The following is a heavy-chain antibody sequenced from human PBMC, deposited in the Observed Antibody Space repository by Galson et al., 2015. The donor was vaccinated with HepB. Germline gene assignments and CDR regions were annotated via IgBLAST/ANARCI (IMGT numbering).Heavy chain of an antibody. D-gene: IGHD4-17*01. Sequence: SVKVSFKASGYTFTGYYMHWVRQAPGQGLEWMGRINPNSGGTNYAQKFQGRVTMTRDTSISTAYMELSRLRSDDTAVYYCARAPPASYGETSGARGAFDTWGQGTMVTVSS. CDR2: INPNSGGT. J-gene: IGHJ3*02. CDR3: ARAPPASYGETSGARGAFDT. CDR1: GYTFTGYY. V-gene: IGHV1-2*06.